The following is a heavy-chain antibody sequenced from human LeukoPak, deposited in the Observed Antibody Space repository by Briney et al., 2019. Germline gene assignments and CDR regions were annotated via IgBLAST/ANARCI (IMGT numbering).Heavy chain of an antibody. D-gene: IGHD6-13*01. CDR3: AAGTEHSSSWHGDY. CDR1: GFTFSTSA. CDR2: IVVGSGNT. Sequence: GASVKVSCKASGFTFSTSAVQWVRQARGQRLEWIGWIVVGSGNTNYAQKFQERVTITRDMSTSTAYMELSSLRSEDTAVYYCAAGTEHSSSWHGDYWGQGTLVTVSS. V-gene: IGHV1-58*01. J-gene: IGHJ4*02.